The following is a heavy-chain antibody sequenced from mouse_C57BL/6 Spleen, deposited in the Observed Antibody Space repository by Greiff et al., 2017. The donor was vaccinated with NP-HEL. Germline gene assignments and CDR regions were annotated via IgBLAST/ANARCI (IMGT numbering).Heavy chain of an antibody. CDR3: ARDRNYSNFFAY. J-gene: IGHJ3*01. CDR2: ISDGGSYT. D-gene: IGHD2-5*01. V-gene: IGHV5-4*01. Sequence: EVQVVESGGGLVKPGGSLKLSCAASGFTFSSYAMSWVRQTPEKRLEWVATISDGGSYTCYPDNVKGRFTISRDNAKNNLYLQMSHLKSEDTAMYYCARDRNYSNFFAYWGQGTLVTVSA. CDR1: GFTFSSYA.